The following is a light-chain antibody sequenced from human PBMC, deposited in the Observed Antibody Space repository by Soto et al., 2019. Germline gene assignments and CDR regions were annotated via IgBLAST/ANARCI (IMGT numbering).Light chain of an antibody. V-gene: IGKV3-20*01. J-gene: IGKJ4*01. CDR1: QRVSSGY. CDR3: QQYGSSPP. CDR2: GAS. Sequence: EIVLTQSPGTLSLSPGERATLSCRAGQRVSSGYLAWYQHKPGQAPRLLIYGASSRATGIPDRFSGSGSGTHFSLTISRLELEDFAVCYCQQYGSSPPFGGGTKVEIK.